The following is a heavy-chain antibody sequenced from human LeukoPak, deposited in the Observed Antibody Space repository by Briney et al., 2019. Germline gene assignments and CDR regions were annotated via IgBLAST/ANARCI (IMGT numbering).Heavy chain of an antibody. V-gene: IGHV4-34*01. CDR2: INHSGST. J-gene: IGHJ4*02. D-gene: IGHD3-16*02. CDR1: GGSLIGYC. Sequence: PSETLSLTCAVYGGSLIGYCWSWIRQPPGKGLEWIGEINHSGSTNYNPSLKSRVTISVDTSKHQFSLRLSSVTAADTAVYYCARARYVWGSYRYMMDYWGQGTLVSVSS. CDR3: ARARYVWGSYRYMMDY.